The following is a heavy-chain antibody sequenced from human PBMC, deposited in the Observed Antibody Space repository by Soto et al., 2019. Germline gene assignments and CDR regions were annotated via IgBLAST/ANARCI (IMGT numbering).Heavy chain of an antibody. CDR3: TRVYGGNSPHQPHCYYGMDI. J-gene: IGHJ6*02. V-gene: IGHV3-11*06. D-gene: IGHD2-21*02. CDR1: GFTFSDYD. Sequence: QVQLVESGGDLVKPGGSLRLSCAASGFTFSDYDMSWIRQAPGKGLEWVSYISSSSSYTNYADSVKGRFTISRDNAKNSLYLQMNSLSAEDTAVLYCTRVYGGNSPHQPHCYYGMDIWGQGPTVTVSS. CDR2: ISSSSSYT.